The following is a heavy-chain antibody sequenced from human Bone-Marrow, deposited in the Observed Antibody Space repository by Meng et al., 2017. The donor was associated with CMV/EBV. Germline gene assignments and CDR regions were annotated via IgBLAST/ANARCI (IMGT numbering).Heavy chain of an antibody. CDR3: ARGLIEYYYDSSGYYPTAPNDY. J-gene: IGHJ4*02. Sequence: YSMNWVRQAPGKGLEWVSSISSSSSYIYYADSVKGRFTISRDNAKNSLYLQMNSLRAEDTAVYYCARGLIEYYYDSSGYYPTAPNDYWGQGTLVTVSS. CDR1: YS. V-gene: IGHV3-21*01. CDR2: ISSSSSYI. D-gene: IGHD3-22*01.